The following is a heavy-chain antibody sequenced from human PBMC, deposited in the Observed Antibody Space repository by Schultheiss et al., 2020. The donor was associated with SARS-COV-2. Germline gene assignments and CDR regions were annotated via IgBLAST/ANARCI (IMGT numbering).Heavy chain of an antibody. Sequence: LSLTCTVSGGSISSYYWSWIRQPPGKGLEWIGYIYYSGSTNYNPSLKSRVTISVDTSKNQFSLKLSSVTAADTAVYYCAGDYYGMDVWGQGTTVTVSS. J-gene: IGHJ6*02. CDR2: IYYSGST. V-gene: IGHV4-59*01. CDR3: AGDYYGMDV. CDR1: GGSISSYY.